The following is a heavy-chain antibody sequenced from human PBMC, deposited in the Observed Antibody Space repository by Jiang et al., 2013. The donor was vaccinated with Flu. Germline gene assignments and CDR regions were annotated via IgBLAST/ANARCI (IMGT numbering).Heavy chain of an antibody. CDR1: GGSISSYY. Sequence: GSGLVKPSETLSLTCTVSGGSISSYYWSWIRQPPGKGLEWIGYIYYSGSTNYNPSLKSRVTISVDTSKNQFSLKLSSVTAADTAVYYCARDGDGMDVVGPRDHGHRLL. V-gene: IGHV4-59*01. CDR3: ARDGDGMDV. J-gene: IGHJ6*02. CDR2: IYYSGST.